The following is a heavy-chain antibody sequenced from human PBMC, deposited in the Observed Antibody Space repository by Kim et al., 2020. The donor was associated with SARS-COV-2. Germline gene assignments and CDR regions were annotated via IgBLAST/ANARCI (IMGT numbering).Heavy chain of an antibody. D-gene: IGHD1-26*01. Sequence: GGSLRLSCTADGFIFGSHAMHWVRQTPGRGLEWMAVISFDGSSEHYADSLKGRSTISRDNSKNTVHLQMNSLRTEDTGVYYCARASGTYYYYYGMDVWGQGTAVTVSS. CDR2: ISFDGSSE. CDR3: ARASGTYYYYYGMDV. CDR1: GFIFGSHA. V-gene: IGHV3-30*01. J-gene: IGHJ6*02.